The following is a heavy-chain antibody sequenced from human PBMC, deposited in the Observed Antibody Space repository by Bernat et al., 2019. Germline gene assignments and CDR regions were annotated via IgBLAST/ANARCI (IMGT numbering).Heavy chain of an antibody. D-gene: IGHD2-2*01. V-gene: IGHV1-18*01. CDR3: ARGEGLYCSSTSCYRYYYYYMDV. J-gene: IGHJ6*03. CDR1: GGTFSSYA. CDR2: ISAYNGNT. Sequence: QVQLVQSGAEVKKPGSSVKVSCKASGGTFSSYAISWVRQAPGQGLEWMGGISAYNGNTNYAQKLQGRVTMTTDTSTSTAYMELRSLRSDDTAVYYCARGEGLYCSSTSCYRYYYYYMDVWGKGTTVTVSS.